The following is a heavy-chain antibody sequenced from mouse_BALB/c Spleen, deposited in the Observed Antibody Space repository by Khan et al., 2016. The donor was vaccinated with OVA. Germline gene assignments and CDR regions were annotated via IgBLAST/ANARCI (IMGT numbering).Heavy chain of an antibody. CDR3: ARIYGSGVDY. V-gene: IGHV1-20*02. Sequence: VQLKESGPELVKPGASVKISCKASGYSFTGYFMNWVMQSHGKSLEWIGRINPHIGETFYNQKFKGKATLTVDESSSTAHMELRSLASEDSAVYYCARIYGSGVDYWGQGTTLTVSS. CDR2: INPHIGET. J-gene: IGHJ2*01. D-gene: IGHD1-1*01. CDR1: GYSFTGYF.